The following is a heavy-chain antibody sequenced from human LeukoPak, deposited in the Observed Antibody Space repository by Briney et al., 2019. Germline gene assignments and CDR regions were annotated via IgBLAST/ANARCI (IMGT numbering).Heavy chain of an antibody. D-gene: IGHD3-9*01. Sequence: GGSLRLSCAASGFTFSSYAMHWVRQAPGKGLEWVAVISYDGSNKYYADPVKGRFTISRDNSKNTLYLQMNSLRAEDTAVYYCARDSAYDILTGLTPDYYFDYWGQGTLVTVSS. V-gene: IGHV3-30-3*01. CDR1: GFTFSSYA. CDR2: ISYDGSNK. J-gene: IGHJ4*02. CDR3: ARDSAYDILTGLTPDYYFDY.